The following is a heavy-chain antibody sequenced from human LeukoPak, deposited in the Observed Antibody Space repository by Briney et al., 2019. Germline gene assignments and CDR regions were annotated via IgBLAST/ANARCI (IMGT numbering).Heavy chain of an antibody. D-gene: IGHD6-19*01. V-gene: IGHV3-74*01. J-gene: IGHJ6*02. Sequence: GGSLRLSCAASGFTFSSYWMHWVRQAPGKGLVWVSRINSDGSSTSYADSVKGRFTISRDNAKNTLYLQMNSLRAEDTAVYYCARVPRSYSSGGDYYGMDVWGQGTTVTVSS. CDR2: INSDGSST. CDR1: GFTFSSYW. CDR3: ARVPRSYSSGGDYYGMDV.